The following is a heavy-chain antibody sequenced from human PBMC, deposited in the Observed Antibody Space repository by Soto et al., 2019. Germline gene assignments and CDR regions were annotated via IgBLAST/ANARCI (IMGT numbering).Heavy chain of an antibody. V-gene: IGHV3-30-3*01. CDR3: ARVPSSSGRAHFDY. CDR1: GFTFSSYW. CDR2: ITCDGSKT. J-gene: IGHJ4*02. Sequence: GGSLRLSCAASGFTFSSYWMHWVRQAPGKGLVWVAVITCDGSKTSYADSVKGRFTISRDNSKNTLYLQMNSLRAEDTAVYYCARVPSSSGRAHFDYWGQGTLVTVSS. D-gene: IGHD2-15*01.